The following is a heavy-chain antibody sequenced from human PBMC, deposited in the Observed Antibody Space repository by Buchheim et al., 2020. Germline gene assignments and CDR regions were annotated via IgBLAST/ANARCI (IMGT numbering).Heavy chain of an antibody. V-gene: IGHV3-23*01. Sequence: EVQLLESGGGLVQPGGSLRLFCAASGFSLTNYVMTWVRQAPGKGLEWVSAIGRSYYNTHYADSVKGRFTISRDESKNTLFLQMNSLRAEDTALYYCASSTTPEDYWGQGTL. CDR3: ASSTTPEDY. CDR1: GFSLTNYV. J-gene: IGHJ4*02. CDR2: IGRSYYNT. D-gene: IGHD4-17*01.